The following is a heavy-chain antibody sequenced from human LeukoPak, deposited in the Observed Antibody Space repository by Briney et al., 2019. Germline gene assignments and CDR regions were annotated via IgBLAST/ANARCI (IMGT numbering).Heavy chain of an antibody. Sequence: SSETLSLTCTVSGGSITNFYWSWIRQPPGKGLEWIGYIHYSGSTDYNASLKSRVTMSGDASKNQFSLKLSSVTAADTGVYYCARHGRGDPDAYDIWGQGTMVTVSS. CDR1: GGSITNFY. CDR3: ARHGRGDPDAYDI. V-gene: IGHV4-59*08. D-gene: IGHD4-17*01. CDR2: IHYSGST. J-gene: IGHJ3*02.